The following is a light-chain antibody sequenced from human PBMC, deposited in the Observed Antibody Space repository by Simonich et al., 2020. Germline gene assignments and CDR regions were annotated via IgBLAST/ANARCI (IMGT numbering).Light chain of an antibody. V-gene: IGLV2-14*03. CDR3: SSYTSSSTYV. J-gene: IGLJ1*01. Sequence: ARTKPASGPGSPGHSIPTSCTGPRRDVVVYNYVSWFQQHQGKPPKLMFYDVSNRPSGVSNRFSGSKSGNTASLTISGLQAEDEADYYCSSYTSSSTYVFRTGTKVTVL. CDR2: DVS. CDR1: RRDVVVYNY.